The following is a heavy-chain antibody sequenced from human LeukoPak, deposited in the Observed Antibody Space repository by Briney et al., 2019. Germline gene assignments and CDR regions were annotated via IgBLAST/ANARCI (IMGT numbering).Heavy chain of an antibody. CDR2: ISSSGSTI. D-gene: IGHD1-1*01. CDR1: GFTFSSYE. V-gene: IGHV3-48*03. Sequence: GGSLRLSCAASGFTFSSYEMNWVRQAPGKGLEWVSYISSSGSTIYYADSVKGRFTISRDNAKNSLYLQMNSLRVEDTAVYFCARDPRTVRIWGQGTLVTVSS. J-gene: IGHJ4*02. CDR3: ARDPRTVRI.